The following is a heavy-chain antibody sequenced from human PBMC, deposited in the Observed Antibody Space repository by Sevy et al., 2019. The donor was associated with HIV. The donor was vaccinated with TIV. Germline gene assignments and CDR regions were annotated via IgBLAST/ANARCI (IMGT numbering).Heavy chain of an antibody. CDR3: AKDLRITIFGVVIDYYMDV. CDR2: ISGSGGST. V-gene: IGHV3-23*01. Sequence: GGSLRLSCAASGFTFSSYAMSWVRQAPGKGLEWVSAISGSGGSTYYAYSVKGRFTISRDNSKNTLYLQMNSLRAEDTAVYYCAKDLRITIFGVVIDYYMDVWGKGTTVTVSS. D-gene: IGHD3-3*01. J-gene: IGHJ6*03. CDR1: GFTFSSYA.